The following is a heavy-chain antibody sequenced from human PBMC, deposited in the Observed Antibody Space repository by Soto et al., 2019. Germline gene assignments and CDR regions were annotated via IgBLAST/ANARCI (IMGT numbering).Heavy chain of an antibody. D-gene: IGHD6-25*01. J-gene: IGHJ5*01. V-gene: IGHV3-7*01. CDR3: AREAASGGWYDS. Sequence: GESLKISCAASGLTFGSYWMSWVRQAPGKGLEWVANIKQEGSEKYYLDSVKGRFTISRDNAKKSLFLQMNSLRAEDTAIYYCAREAASGGWYDSWGQGSLVTVSS. CDR2: IKQEGSEK. CDR1: GLTFGSYW.